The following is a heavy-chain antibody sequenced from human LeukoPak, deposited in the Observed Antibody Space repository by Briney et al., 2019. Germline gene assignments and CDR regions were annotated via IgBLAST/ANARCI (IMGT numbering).Heavy chain of an antibody. V-gene: IGHV4-31*03. J-gene: IGHJ3*02. CDR2: IYYSGST. D-gene: IGHD4-17*01. CDR1: GGSISSGGYY. CDR3: ARDLLKRYGDFDAFDI. Sequence: SETLSLTCTVSGGSISSGGYYWSWIRQHPGKGLEWIGYIYYSGSTYYNPSLKSRVTISVDTSKNQFSLKLSSVTAADTAVYYCARDLLKRYGDFDAFDIWGQGTMVTVSS.